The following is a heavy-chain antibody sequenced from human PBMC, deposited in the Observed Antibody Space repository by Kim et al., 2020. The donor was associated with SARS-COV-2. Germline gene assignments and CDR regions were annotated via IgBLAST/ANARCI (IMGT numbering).Heavy chain of an antibody. CDR3: DASDY. J-gene: IGHJ4*02. CDR2: ISDSGART. V-gene: IGHV3-23*01. Sequence: GGSLRLSCAASGFTFSRFAMSWARQAPGKGLEWVSTISDSGARTHYADSVRGRFTISRDNSKTTLFLQMNNLRVEDTAVYYCDASDYWGQGSLVTVSP. CDR1: GFTFSRFA.